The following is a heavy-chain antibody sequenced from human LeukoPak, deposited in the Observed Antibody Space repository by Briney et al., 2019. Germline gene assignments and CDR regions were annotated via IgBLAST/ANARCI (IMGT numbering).Heavy chain of an antibody. J-gene: IGHJ4*02. CDR3: ARVSGQWLVQDY. V-gene: IGHV4-39*07. CDR1: GGSISSSSYY. Sequence: SETLSLTCTVSGGSISSSSYYWGWIRQPPGKGLEWIGSIYYSGSTYYNPSLKSRVTISVDTSKNQFSLKLSSVTAADTAVYYCARVSGQWLVQDYWGQGTLVTVSS. D-gene: IGHD6-19*01. CDR2: IYYSGST.